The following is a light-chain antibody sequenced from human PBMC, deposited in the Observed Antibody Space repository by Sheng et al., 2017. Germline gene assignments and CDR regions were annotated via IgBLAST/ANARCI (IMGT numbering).Light chain of an antibody. J-gene: IGLJ2*01. CDR1: SSNIGSNY. CDR2: SDN. CDR3: AVWDDSLNGPV. Sequence: QSVLTQSPSASGTPGQRVTISCSGSSSNIGSNYVYWYQQLPGTAPRLLLYSDNQRPSGVPDRFSGSQSGTSASLAISGLRSEDEADYHCAVWDDSLNGPVFGGGTKLIVL. V-gene: IGLV1-47*02.